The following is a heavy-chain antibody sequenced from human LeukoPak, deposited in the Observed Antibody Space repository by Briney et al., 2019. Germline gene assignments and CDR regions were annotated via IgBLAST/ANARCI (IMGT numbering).Heavy chain of an antibody. CDR2: ITPTFGTA. Sequence: VASVEVSCKASGGTFSSYAISWVRQAPGQGLEWMGGITPTFGTANYAQKFQGRVTITTDESTSTAYMELSSLRSEDTAVYYCAGRGYSGYDPSRYYYYYMDVWGKGTTVTVSS. J-gene: IGHJ6*03. CDR3: AGRGYSGYDPSRYYYYYMDV. CDR1: GGTFSSYA. D-gene: IGHD5-12*01. V-gene: IGHV1-69*05.